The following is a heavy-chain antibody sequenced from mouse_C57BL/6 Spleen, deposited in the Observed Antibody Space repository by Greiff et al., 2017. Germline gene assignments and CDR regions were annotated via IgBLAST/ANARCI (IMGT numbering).Heavy chain of an antibody. J-gene: IGHJ1*03. D-gene: IGHD2-4*01. CDR2: IWRGGST. V-gene: IGHV2-5*01. CDR3: AKNYDYDAGWYFDV. Sequence: VQLQQSGPGLVQPSPSLSISCTVSGFSLTSYGVHWVRQSPGKGLEWLGVIWRGGSTDYNAAFMSRLSITKDNSKCQVFFKMNSLQADDTAIYYCAKNYDYDAGWYFDVWGTGTTVTVSS. CDR1: GFSLTSYG.